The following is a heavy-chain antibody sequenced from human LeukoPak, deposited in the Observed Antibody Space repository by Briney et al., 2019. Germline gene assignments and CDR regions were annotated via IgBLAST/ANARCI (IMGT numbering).Heavy chain of an antibody. V-gene: IGHV1-2*02. CDR3: ARELWAYYSSTSCFRLGY. Sequence: GASVKVSCKASGYTFTGYYMHWVRQAPGQGLEWMGWINPNSGGTNYAQKFQGRVTMTRDTSISTAYMELSRLRSDDTAVYYCARELWAYYSSTSCFRLGYWGQGTLVTVSS. J-gene: IGHJ4*02. CDR1: GYTFTGYY. D-gene: IGHD2-2*01. CDR2: INPNSGGT.